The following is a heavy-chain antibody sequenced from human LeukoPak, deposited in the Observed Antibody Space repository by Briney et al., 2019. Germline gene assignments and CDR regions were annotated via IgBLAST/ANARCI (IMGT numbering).Heavy chain of an antibody. CDR3: ARFNQLLTEPTRGFDP. D-gene: IGHD2-2*01. J-gene: IGHJ5*02. CDR2: INPSGGST. Sequence: ASVKVSCKASGYTFTSYYMHWVRQAPGQGLEWMGIINPSGGSTSYAQKFQGRVTMTRDTSTSTVYMELSSLRSEDTAVYYCARFNQLLTEPTRGFDPWGQGTLVTVSS. CDR1: GYTFTSYY. V-gene: IGHV1-46*01.